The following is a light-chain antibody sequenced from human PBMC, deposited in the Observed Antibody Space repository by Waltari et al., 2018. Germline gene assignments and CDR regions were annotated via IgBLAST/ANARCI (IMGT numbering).Light chain of an antibody. J-gene: IGLJ2*01. Sequence: QSALTQPASVSGSPGQSITISCTGSSSDGGGADSVSWYEDHPGQAPKVIIYDVNKRPSGVSDRFSGSKSGNTASLTISGLQAEDEATFYCSSQSTKNGVIFGGGTKVTVL. CDR1: SSDGGGADS. V-gene: IGLV2-14*03. CDR3: SSQSTKNGVI. CDR2: DVN.